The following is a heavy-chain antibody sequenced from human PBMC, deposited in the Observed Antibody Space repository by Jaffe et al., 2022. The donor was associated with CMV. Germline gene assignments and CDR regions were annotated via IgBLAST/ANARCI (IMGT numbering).Heavy chain of an antibody. J-gene: IGHJ4*02. Sequence: EVQLVESGGGLVQPGRSLRLSCTASGFTFGDYAMSWVRQAPGKGLEWVGFIRSKAYGGTTEYAASVKGRFTISRDDSKSIAYLQMNSLKTEDTAVYYCTRDRGYVDTAMVADYWGQGTLVTVSS. V-gene: IGHV3-49*04. D-gene: IGHD5-18*01. CDR3: TRDRGYVDTAMVADY. CDR1: GFTFGDYA. CDR2: IRSKAYGGTT.